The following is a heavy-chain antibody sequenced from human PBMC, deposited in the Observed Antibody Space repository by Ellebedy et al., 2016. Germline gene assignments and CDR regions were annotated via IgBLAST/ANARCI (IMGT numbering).Heavy chain of an antibody. D-gene: IGHD2-15*01. CDR2: INHSGST. J-gene: IGHJ3*02. CDR3: ARAGSGLDAFDI. Sequence: SETLSLTXAVYGGSFSGYYWSWIRQPPGKGLEWIGEINHSGSTNYNPSLKSRVTISVDTSKNQFSLKLSSVTAADTAVYYYARAGSGLDAFDIWGQGTMVTVSS. CDR1: GGSFSGYY. V-gene: IGHV4-34*01.